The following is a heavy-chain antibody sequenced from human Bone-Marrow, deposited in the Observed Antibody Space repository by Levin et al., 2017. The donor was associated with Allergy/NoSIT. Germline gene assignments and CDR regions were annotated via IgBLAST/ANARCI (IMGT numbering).Heavy chain of an antibody. D-gene: IGHD2-2*01. Sequence: GESLKISCVGSGFTFSTFALSWVRQAPGKGLEWVAGISGSGFTTYYTDSVKGRFTISRDNSKNTVYLQMYSLRAEDTALYYCAKEDYQLPTYGVDVWGHGTTVSVSS. CDR1: GFTFSTFA. CDR2: ISGSGFTT. V-gene: IGHV3-23*01. J-gene: IGHJ6*02. CDR3: AKEDYQLPTYGVDV.